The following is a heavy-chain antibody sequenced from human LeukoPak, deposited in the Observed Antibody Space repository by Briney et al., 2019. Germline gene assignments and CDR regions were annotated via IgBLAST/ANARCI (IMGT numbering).Heavy chain of an antibody. D-gene: IGHD2-2*01. CDR3: ARKPAARGWFDP. V-gene: IGHV4-28*05. Sequence: PSDTLSLTCTVSGYSISSDNWWGWIRQPPGEGLEWIGYIYYSGDISYNPSLKSRVTMSVDTSRNQFSLKLSSVTAVDTAVYFCARKPAARGWFDPWGQGTLVTVSS. J-gene: IGHJ5*02. CDR2: IYYSGDI. CDR1: GYSISSDNW.